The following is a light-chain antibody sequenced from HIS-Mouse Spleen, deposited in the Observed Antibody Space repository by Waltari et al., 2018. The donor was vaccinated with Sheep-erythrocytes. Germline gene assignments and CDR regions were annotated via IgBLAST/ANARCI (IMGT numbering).Light chain of an antibody. Sequence: PGQSITISCTGTSSAVGVSNYLSWYQQHPGKAPKLMIYDVSNRPSGVSNRFSGSKSGNTASLTISGLQAEDEADYYCSSYTSSSTWVFGGGTKLTVL. CDR1: SSAVGVSNY. V-gene: IGLV2-14*03. CDR3: SSYTSSSTWV. J-gene: IGLJ3*02. CDR2: DVS.